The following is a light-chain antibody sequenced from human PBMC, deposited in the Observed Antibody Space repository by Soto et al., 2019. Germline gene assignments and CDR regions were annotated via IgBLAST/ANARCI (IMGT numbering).Light chain of an antibody. J-gene: IGKJ5*01. Sequence: EIVMKQSPSTLSVSPGERLTLSCRASQSVSSNLAWYQQKPGQAPRLLIYGASSRATGIPARFSGSGSGTDFTLTISSLQSEDFAVYYCQQYNYWPPITFGQGTLLEIK. V-gene: IGKV3-15*01. CDR1: QSVSSN. CDR3: QQYNYWPPIT. CDR2: GAS.